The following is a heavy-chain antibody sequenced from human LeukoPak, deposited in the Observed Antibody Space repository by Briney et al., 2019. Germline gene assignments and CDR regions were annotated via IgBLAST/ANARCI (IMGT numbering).Heavy chain of an antibody. D-gene: IGHD4-17*01. CDR3: ARGRGYGDYAERAGYYYYMDV. V-gene: IGHV1-18*01. J-gene: IGHJ6*03. CDR1: GYTFTSYG. CDR2: ISAYNGNT. Sequence: ASVKVSCKASGYTFTSYGISWVRQAPGQGLEWMGWISAYNGNTNYAQKPQGRVTMTTDTSTSTAYMELRSLRSDDTAVYYCARGRGYGDYAERAGYYYYMDVWGKGTTVTISS.